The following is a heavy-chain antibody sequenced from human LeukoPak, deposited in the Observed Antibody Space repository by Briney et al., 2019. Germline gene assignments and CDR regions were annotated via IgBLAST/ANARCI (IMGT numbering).Heavy chain of an antibody. D-gene: IGHD1-14*01. Sequence: PGGSLRLSCAASAFTFSSYAMNWVRQAPGKGLEWVSGISGGGGSTYYADSVKGRFTISRDNSKNTRYLQMDSLRAEDTALYYCAKGSGINHYHWIDPWGQGTLVTVSS. CDR1: AFTFSSYA. CDR3: AKGSGINHYHWIDP. J-gene: IGHJ5*02. V-gene: IGHV3-23*01. CDR2: ISGGGGST.